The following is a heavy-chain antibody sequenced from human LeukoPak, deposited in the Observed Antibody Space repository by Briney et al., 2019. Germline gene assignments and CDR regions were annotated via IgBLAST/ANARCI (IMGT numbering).Heavy chain of an antibody. CDR2: IIPIFGTA. Sequence: ASVTVSCTASGGTFSSYAISWVRQAPGQGLEWMGGIIPIFGTANYAQKFQGRVTITADESTSTAYMELSSLRSEDTAVYYCASRLYGDYAAYFDYWGQGTLVTVSS. J-gene: IGHJ4*02. CDR3: ASRLYGDYAAYFDY. D-gene: IGHD4-17*01. V-gene: IGHV1-69*13. CDR1: GGTFSSYA.